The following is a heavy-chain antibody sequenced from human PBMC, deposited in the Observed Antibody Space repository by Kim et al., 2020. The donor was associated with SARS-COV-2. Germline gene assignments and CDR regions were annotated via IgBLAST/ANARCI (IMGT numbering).Heavy chain of an antibody. Sequence: GGSLRLSCAASGFTFSNAWMSWVRQAPGKGLEWVGRIKSKTDGGTTDYAAPVKGRFTISRDDSKNTLYLQMNSLKTEDTAVYYCTTDKVNGVVIQSYWGQGTLVTVSS. D-gene: IGHD3-3*01. CDR2: IKSKTDGGTT. V-gene: IGHV3-15*01. CDR1: GFTFSNAW. CDR3: TTDKVNGVVIQSY. J-gene: IGHJ4*02.